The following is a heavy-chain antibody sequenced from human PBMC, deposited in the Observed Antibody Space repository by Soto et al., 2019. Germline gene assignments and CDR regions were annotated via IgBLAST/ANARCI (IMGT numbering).Heavy chain of an antibody. Sequence: QVQLQESGPGLVRPSETLSLTCTVSGGSISSYYLSWIRQPPGKGLEWIGYFYYSGSTNYNPSLKSRVPITLDTSQTQFALRLSSVTAADKAVYYCAREPPRPYSNWGQGSLVTVSS. CDR3: AREPPRPYSN. D-gene: IGHD6-13*01. CDR1: GGSISSYY. CDR2: FYYSGST. J-gene: IGHJ4*02. V-gene: IGHV4-59*01.